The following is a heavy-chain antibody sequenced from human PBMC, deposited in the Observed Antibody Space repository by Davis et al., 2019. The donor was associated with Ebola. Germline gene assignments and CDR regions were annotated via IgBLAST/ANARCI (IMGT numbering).Heavy chain of an antibody. J-gene: IGHJ4*02. CDR1: GFTFDDYA. Sequence: GESLKISCVGSGFTFDDYAMHWVRQVPGKGLEWVSAISTLGGSTYYADSVKGRFTISRDNSKNTLYLQMNSLRAEDTAIYYCAKPGYNSLYFDYWGQGTLVTVSS. CDR2: ISTLGGST. V-gene: IGHV3-23*01. D-gene: IGHD5-24*01. CDR3: AKPGYNSLYFDY.